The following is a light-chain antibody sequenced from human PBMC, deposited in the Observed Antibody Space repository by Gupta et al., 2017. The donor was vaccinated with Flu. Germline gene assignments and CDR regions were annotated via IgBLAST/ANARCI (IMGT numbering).Light chain of an antibody. J-gene: IGKJ1*01. CDR3: QQYNTYPWT. CDR2: KAS. Sequence: DIQMTQPPSTLSASVGDRVTITCRASQCISSWLAWYQQKPGKAPKLLIYKASSLEGGVPSRFSGSGSGTEFTLTIISLQPDDFATYYCQQYNTYPWTFGQGTKVEIK. V-gene: IGKV1-5*03. CDR1: QCISSW.